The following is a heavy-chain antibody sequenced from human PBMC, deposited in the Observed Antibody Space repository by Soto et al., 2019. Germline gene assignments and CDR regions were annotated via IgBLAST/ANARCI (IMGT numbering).Heavy chain of an antibody. J-gene: IGHJ4*02. CDR3: ASQGSYRSASPYYFDY. Sequence: SVKVSCKASGGTFSSYAISWVRQAPGQGLEWMGGIIPIFGTANYAQKFQGRVTITADESTSTAYMELSSLRSEDTAVYYCASQGSYRSASPYYFDYWGQGTLVTVSS. V-gene: IGHV1-69*13. CDR1: GGTFSSYA. CDR2: IIPIFGTA. D-gene: IGHD3-16*02.